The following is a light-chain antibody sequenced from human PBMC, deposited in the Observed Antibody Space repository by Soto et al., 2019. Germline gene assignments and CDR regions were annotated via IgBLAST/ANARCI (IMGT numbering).Light chain of an antibody. Sequence: VVNRSAGRLSLSPGERAALSCRASQTVRNNYLAWYQQKPGQAPRLLIYDASSRATGIPDRFSGGGSGTDFTLTVCRLEPEDLEVYYCQQFSNYPPTFGGGTKVDIK. CDR2: DAS. CDR1: QTVRNNY. J-gene: IGKJ4*01. V-gene: IGKV3-20*01. CDR3: QQFSNYPPT.